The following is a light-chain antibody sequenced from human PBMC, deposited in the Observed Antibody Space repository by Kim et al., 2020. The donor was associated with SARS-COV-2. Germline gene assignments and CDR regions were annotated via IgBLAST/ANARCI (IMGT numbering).Light chain of an antibody. CDR3: QSYDTSLSGSGV. J-gene: IGLJ2*01. Sequence: VTIPCTGSSSNIGASYDVPWYQQLPGTAPKLLIYGNSHRPSGVPDRFSGSKSGTSASLAITGLQPEDEAYYYCQSYDTSLSGSGVFGGGTKVTVL. V-gene: IGLV1-40*01. CDR2: GNS. CDR1: SSNIGASYD.